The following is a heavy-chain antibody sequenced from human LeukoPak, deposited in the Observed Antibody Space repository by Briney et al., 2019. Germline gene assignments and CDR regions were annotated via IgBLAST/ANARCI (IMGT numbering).Heavy chain of an antibody. CDR3: ARDSSTYAGPPDY. V-gene: IGHV3-7*01. CDR1: GFTFSSYW. CDR2: IKEDGSDI. Sequence: PGGSLRLSCAASGFTFSSYWMGWVRQAPGKGLEWVADIKEDGSDIYSVDSVKGRFTISRDNAKNSLYLQMNSLRAEDTAVYYCARDSSTYAGPPDYWGQGTLVTVSS. J-gene: IGHJ4*02. D-gene: IGHD2-2*01.